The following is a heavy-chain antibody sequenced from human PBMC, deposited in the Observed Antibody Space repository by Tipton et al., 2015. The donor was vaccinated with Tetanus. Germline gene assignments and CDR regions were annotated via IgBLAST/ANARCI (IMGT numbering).Heavy chain of an antibody. V-gene: IGHV3-48*03. J-gene: IGHJ4*02. CDR3: ACTGKVYKGQLSCFDY. CDR2: ISSSGSTI. Sequence: SLRLSCAASGFTFSSYEMNWVRQAPGKGLEWVSYISSSGSTIYYADSVKGRVTISRDNAKNSLYLQMNILRAEDKAVYYCACTGKVYKGQLSCFDYWGPGILVTVPS. D-gene: IGHD1-1*01. CDR1: GFTFSSYE.